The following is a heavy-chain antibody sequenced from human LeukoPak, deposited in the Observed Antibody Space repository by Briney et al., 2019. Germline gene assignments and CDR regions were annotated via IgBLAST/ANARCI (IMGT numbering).Heavy chain of an antibody. CDR3: AAKWFDP. CDR1: GFTFTNHW. J-gene: IGHJ5*02. D-gene: IGHD4/OR15-4a*01. CDR2: INSDGSST. V-gene: IGHV3-74*01. Sequence: GGSLRLSCAASGFTFTNHWMHWVRQAPGKGLVWVSRINSDGSSTTYADSVKGRFTISRDNAKNTLYLQMNSLRAEDTAVYYCAAKWFDPWGQGTLVTVSS.